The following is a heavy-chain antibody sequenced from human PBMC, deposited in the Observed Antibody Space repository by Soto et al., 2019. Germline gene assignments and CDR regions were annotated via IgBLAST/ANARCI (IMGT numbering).Heavy chain of an antibody. CDR2: IYHSGST. CDR3: ARVSDR. Sequence: RTDRYPLCWIRQQPGKGLEWIGYIYHSGSTYYNPSLKSRVTISVDRSKNQFSLKLSSVTAADTAVYYCARVSDRWGQGTLVS. V-gene: IGHV4-30-2*01. J-gene: IGHJ5*02. CDR1: RTDRYP.